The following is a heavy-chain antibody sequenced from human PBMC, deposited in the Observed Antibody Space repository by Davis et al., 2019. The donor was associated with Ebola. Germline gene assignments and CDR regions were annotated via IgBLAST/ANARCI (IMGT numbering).Heavy chain of an antibody. Sequence: SETLSLTCTVSGGSISSYYWSWIRQPPGKGLEWIGYIYYSGSTNYNPSLKSRVTISVDTSKNQFSLKLSSVTAADTAVYYCARDLGAVAGKETDNWFDPWGQGTLVTVSS. CDR3: ARDLGAVAGKETDNWFDP. V-gene: IGHV4-59*12. CDR2: IYYSGST. D-gene: IGHD6-19*01. CDR1: GGSISSYY. J-gene: IGHJ5*02.